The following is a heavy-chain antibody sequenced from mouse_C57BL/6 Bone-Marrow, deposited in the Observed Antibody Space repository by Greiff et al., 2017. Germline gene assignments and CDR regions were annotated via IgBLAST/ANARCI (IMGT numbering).Heavy chain of an antibody. D-gene: IGHD1-1*01. Sequence: QVHVKQSGAELVRPGSSVKLSCKASGYTFTSYWMDLVKQRPGQGLEWIGNIYPSDSETHYNQKFKDKAPLTVDKSSSTAYMQLSSLTSEDSAVYYCARRGDYGSSHGYFDVWGTGTTVTVSS. J-gene: IGHJ1*03. CDR1: GYTFTSYW. V-gene: IGHV1-61*01. CDR2: IYPSDSET. CDR3: ARRGDYGSSHGYFDV.